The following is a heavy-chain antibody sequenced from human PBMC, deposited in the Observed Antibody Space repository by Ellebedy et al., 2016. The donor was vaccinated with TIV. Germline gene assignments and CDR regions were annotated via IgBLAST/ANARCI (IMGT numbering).Heavy chain of an antibody. CDR2: IIPIFGTA. CDR3: ARSRDWNDYYFDY. CDR1: GGTFSSYA. J-gene: IGHJ4*02. D-gene: IGHD1-1*01. V-gene: IGHV1-69*13. Sequence: SVKVSCXASGGTFSSYAISWVRQAPGQGLEWMGGIIPIFGTANYAQKFQGRVTITADESTSTAYMELSSLRSEDTAVYYCARSRDWNDYYFDYWGQGTLVTVSS.